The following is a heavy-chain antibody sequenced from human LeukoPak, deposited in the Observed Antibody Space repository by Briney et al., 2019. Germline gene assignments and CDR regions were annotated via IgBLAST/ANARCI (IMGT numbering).Heavy chain of an antibody. V-gene: IGHV4-59*01. J-gene: IGHJ4*02. CDR1: GDSISTYY. CDR2: IYYRVTS. D-gene: IGHD3-10*01. Sequence: SSETLSLTCTVSGDSISTYYWSWIRQPPGKGLEWIGYIYYRVTSDYNPSLKSRVTMSVDMSTRQISLKLSSVTAADTAVYYCARAVGGDGSGSLWGPGTLVTVSS. CDR3: ARAVGGDGSGSL.